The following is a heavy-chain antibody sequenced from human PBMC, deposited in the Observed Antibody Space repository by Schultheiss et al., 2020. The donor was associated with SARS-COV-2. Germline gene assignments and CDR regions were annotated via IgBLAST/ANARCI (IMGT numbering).Heavy chain of an antibody. V-gene: IGHV5-51*01. Sequence: GESLKISCRGSGYIFTSYWIGWVRQMPGKGLEWLGIMYPGDSETRYSPSVQGQVTISADKSINTAYLQWGSLKASDTAMYYCASSQSYSGSYHLDYWGQGTPVTVSS. J-gene: IGHJ4*02. CDR1: GYIFTSYW. CDR3: ASSQSYSGSYHLDY. CDR2: MYPGDSET. D-gene: IGHD1-26*01.